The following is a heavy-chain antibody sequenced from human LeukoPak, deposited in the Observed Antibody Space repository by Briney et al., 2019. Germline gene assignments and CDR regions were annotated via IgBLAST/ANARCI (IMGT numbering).Heavy chain of an antibody. CDR1: GFTFDDYA. CDR3: AKDSRVAAAGGVSYFDY. CDR2: ISWNSGSI. D-gene: IGHD6-13*01. J-gene: IGHJ4*02. Sequence: GRSLRLSCAASGFTFDDYAMHWVRQAPGKGLEWVPGISWNSGSIGHADSVKGRFTISRDNAKNSLYLQMNSLRAEDTALYYCAKDSRVAAAGGVSYFDYWGQGTLVTVSS. V-gene: IGHV3-9*01.